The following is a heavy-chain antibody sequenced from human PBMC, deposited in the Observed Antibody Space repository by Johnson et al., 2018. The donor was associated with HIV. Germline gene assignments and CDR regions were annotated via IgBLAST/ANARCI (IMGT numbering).Heavy chain of an antibody. V-gene: IGHV3-7*01. J-gene: IGHJ3*02. Sequence: VQLVESGGGLVQPGGSLRLSCAASGFTVSSNYMSWVRQAPGKGLEWVANIKQDGSEKYSVDYVKGRFTISRDNAKNSLYLQMNSLRVEDTAVYYCAREAVTLRGWGLVFDIWGRGTVVTVSS. CDR3: AREAVTLRGWGLVFDI. CDR1: GFTVSSNY. D-gene: IGHD1-26*01. CDR2: IKQDGSEK.